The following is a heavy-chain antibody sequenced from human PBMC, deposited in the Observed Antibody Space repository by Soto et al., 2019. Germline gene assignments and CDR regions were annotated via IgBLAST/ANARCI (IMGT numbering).Heavy chain of an antibody. V-gene: IGHV4-59*01. CDR2: MHHTQGT. J-gene: IGHJ5*02. CDR3: ARVPFVGYFDWLDP. D-gene: IGHD3-9*01. CDR1: GASISSYY. Sequence: SETLSLSCSVSGASISSYYWTWIRQPPGGGLEWIGYMHHTQGTNDNPSLRGRVHMSIDTSMNQFSLRLTSVTAADTAVYYCARVPFVGYFDWLDPWGHGALVTVSS.